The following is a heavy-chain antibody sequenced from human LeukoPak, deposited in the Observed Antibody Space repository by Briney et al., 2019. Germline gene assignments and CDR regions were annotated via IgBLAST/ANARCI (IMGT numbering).Heavy chain of an antibody. CDR2: ISSSSSYI. V-gene: IGHV3-21*01. CDR3: ARESSPGYSYGYPLGY. Sequence: GGSVRLSCAASGFTFSSYSMNWVRQAPGKGLEWVSSISSSSSYIYYADSVKGRFTISRDNAKNSLYLQMNSLRADDTAVYYCARESSPGYSYGYPLGYWGQGTLVTVSS. D-gene: IGHD5-18*01. CDR1: GFTFSSYS. J-gene: IGHJ4*02.